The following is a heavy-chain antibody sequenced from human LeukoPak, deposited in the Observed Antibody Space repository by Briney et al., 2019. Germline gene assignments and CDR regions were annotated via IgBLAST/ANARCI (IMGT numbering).Heavy chain of an antibody. CDR3: AKSEQWLVVGYFDY. J-gene: IGHJ4*02. Sequence: GGSLRLSCAASGFTFSSYAMSWVRQASGKGLEWVSAISGSGGSTYYADSVKGRFTISRDNSKNTLYLQMNSLRAEDTAVYYCAKSEQWLVVGYFDYWGQGTLVTVSS. CDR2: ISGSGGST. V-gene: IGHV3-23*01. D-gene: IGHD6-19*01. CDR1: GFTFSSYA.